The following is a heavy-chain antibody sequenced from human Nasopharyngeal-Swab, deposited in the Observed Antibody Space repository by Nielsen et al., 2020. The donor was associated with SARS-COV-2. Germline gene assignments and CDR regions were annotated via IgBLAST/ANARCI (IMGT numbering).Heavy chain of an antibody. D-gene: IGHD1-20*01. V-gene: IGHV1-46*01. CDR2: INPTDGST. Sequence: ASVQISCKASGYTFTSYYLHWVRQAPAQGLEGMGIINPTDGSTSYEQKFECRVTMTSVTSTSTVYMELKSLRSEDTAVYYCERVLPFRITGNSGMDVWGQGTTVNVSS. CDR3: ERVLPFRITGNSGMDV. J-gene: IGHJ6*02. CDR1: GYTFTSYY.